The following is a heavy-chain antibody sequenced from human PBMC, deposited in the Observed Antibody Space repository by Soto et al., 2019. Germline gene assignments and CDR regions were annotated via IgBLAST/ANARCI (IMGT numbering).Heavy chain of an antibody. CDR3: AREGIPGKAPAAYSSLDY. V-gene: IGHV1-18*01. D-gene: IGHD2-21*01. Sequence: VQLVQSGAEVKKPGASVKVSCKSSGYIFSNYGITWVRQAPGQGLEWLGWITAYNGDTKYAQRFQGRVTFTTDTSTNTAYMELRSLRSDDAAVYYCAREGIPGKAPAAYSSLDYWGQGTLVSVSS. CDR1: GYIFSNYG. J-gene: IGHJ4*02. CDR2: ITAYNGDT.